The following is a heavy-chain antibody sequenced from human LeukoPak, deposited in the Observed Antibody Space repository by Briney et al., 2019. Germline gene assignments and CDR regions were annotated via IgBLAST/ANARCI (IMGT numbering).Heavy chain of an antibody. CDR1: GFTFSSYA. J-gene: IGHJ4*02. Sequence: GGSLRLSCAASGFTFSSYAMSWVRQAPGKGLEWVSAISGSGGSTYYADSVKGRFTISRDNSKSTLYLQMNSLRAEDTAVYYCAQGTYYDILTGYPRWGQGTLVTVSS. CDR2: ISGSGGST. D-gene: IGHD3-9*01. V-gene: IGHV3-23*01. CDR3: AQGTYYDILTGYPR.